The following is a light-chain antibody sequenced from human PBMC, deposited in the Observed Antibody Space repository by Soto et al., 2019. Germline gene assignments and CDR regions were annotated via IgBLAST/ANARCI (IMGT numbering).Light chain of an antibody. CDR1: QSISSNY. V-gene: IGKV3-20*01. Sequence: EIVLTQSPGTLSLSPGERATLSCRASQSISSNYLAWYQQKPGQAPRLLIYGASSRATGIPDRFSGSGSGTDFTLTISRLEPEDSAIYYCQQYVGWTFGQGTKVEI. CDR3: QQYVGWT. CDR2: GAS. J-gene: IGKJ1*01.